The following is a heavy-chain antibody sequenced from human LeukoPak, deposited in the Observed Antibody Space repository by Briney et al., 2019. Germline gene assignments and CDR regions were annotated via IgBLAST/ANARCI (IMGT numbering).Heavy chain of an antibody. CDR1: GGSINSYY. V-gene: IGHV4-4*07. CDR3: ARVAREHFLEYYFDQ. CDR2: IYISGST. D-gene: IGHD1/OR15-1a*01. J-gene: IGHJ4*02. Sequence: SETLSLTCTVSGGSINSYYWSWIRQPAGKGLEWIGRIYISGSTNYNPSLKSRVTMSVDTSKNQFSLKLSSVTAADTAVYYCARVAREHFLEYYFDQWGQGTLVTVSS.